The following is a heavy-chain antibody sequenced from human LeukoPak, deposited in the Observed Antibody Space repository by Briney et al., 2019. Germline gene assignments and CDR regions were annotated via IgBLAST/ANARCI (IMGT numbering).Heavy chain of an antibody. J-gene: IGHJ6*02. CDR3: ARFFWSGYPYYYYGMDV. Sequence: ASVTVSCKASGYTFTSYDMHWVRQAPGQGLEWMGIINPSGGSTNYAQKLQGRVTMTTDTSTSTAYMELRSLRSDDTAVYYCARFFWSGYPYYYYGMDVWGQGTTVTVSS. D-gene: IGHD3-3*01. CDR2: INPSGGST. V-gene: IGHV1-46*01. CDR1: GYTFTSYD.